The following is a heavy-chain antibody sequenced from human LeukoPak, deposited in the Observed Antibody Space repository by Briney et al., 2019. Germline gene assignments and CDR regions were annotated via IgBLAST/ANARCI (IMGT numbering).Heavy chain of an antibody. J-gene: IGHJ4*02. Sequence: PSETLSLTCAVSGGSISSGGYSYNWIRQPPGKGLEWIGSIYHSGITHYNPSLKSRVTISVDTSKNQFSLKLSSVTAADTAFYYCVRQDSAYWGQGTLVTVSS. CDR1: GGSISSGGYS. CDR2: IYHSGIT. V-gene: IGHV4-30-2*03. D-gene: IGHD1-26*01. CDR3: VRQDSAY.